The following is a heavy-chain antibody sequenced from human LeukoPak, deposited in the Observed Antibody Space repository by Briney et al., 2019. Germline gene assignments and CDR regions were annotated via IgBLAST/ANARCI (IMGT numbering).Heavy chain of an antibody. CDR2: IKSKTDGGTT. CDR1: GFTFSNAW. J-gene: IGHJ4*02. Sequence: GGSLRLSCAASGFTFSNAWMSWVRQAPGKGLEWVGRIKSKTDGGTTDYAAPVKGRFTISRDDSKNTLHLQMNSLKTEDTAVYYCTTEPGNLWFGEFDFDYWGQGTLVTVSS. V-gene: IGHV3-15*01. CDR3: TTEPGNLWFGEFDFDY. D-gene: IGHD3-10*01.